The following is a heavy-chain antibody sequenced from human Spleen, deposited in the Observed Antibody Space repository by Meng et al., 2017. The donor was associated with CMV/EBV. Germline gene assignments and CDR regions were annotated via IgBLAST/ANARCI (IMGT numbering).Heavy chain of an antibody. CDR1: GFAFNTVW. J-gene: IGHJ4*02. CDR3: VRDRGLGGIVS. CDR2: VDGAGSGI. D-gene: IGHD3-10*01. V-gene: IGHV3-74*03. Sequence: GESLKISCEASGFAFNTVWIHWIRQDPGKGLPWVSRVDGAGSGIKYADSVRGRFTISRDPARNTVSLQMNNLRVDDTAVYYCVRDRGLGGIVSWGQGTLVTVSS.